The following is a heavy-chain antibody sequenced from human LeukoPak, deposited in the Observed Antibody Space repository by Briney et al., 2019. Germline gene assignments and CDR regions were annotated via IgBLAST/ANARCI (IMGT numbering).Heavy chain of an antibody. CDR1: GFSLYSSGVG. CDR3: AHRRPGHLTGWDNSYFDN. V-gene: IGHV2-5*02. CDR2: IYGDDDK. Sequence: ESGPTLVNPTQTLTLTCTFSGFSLYSSGVGVGWIRQPPGKALEWLAVIYGDDDKRYNPSLRSRLTMSKDASKSQVFLVMSNMDPVDTATYYCAHRRPGHLTGWDNSYFDNWGPGTLVTVSS. J-gene: IGHJ4*02. D-gene: IGHD1/OR15-1a*01.